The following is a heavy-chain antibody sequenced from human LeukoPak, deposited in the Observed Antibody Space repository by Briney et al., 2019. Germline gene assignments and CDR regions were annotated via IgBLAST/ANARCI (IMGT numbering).Heavy chain of an antibody. CDR2: FDPEDGET. V-gene: IGHV1-24*01. J-gene: IGHJ4*02. Sequence: GASVKVSCKVSGYTLTELSIHWVRQAPGKGLEWMGGFDPEDGETIYAQKFQGRVTMTEDTSTDTAYMELSRLRSDDTAVYYCASGEIAVDFDYWGQGTLVTVSS. CDR1: GYTLTELS. CDR3: ASGEIAVDFDY. D-gene: IGHD6-19*01.